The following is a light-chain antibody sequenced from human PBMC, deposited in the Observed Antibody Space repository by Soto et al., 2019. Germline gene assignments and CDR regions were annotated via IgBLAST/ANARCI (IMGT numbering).Light chain of an antibody. J-gene: IGKJ3*01. CDR3: QQSYSTPRT. Sequence: DIQMTQSPSSLSASVGDRVTITCRASQTISNYLNWYQQKPGKASKLLIYAASSLQSGVPSKFSGSGSGTDFTLTISSLQPEDFATYYCQQSYSTPRTFGPGTKVGIK. V-gene: IGKV1-39*01. CDR1: QTISNY. CDR2: AAS.